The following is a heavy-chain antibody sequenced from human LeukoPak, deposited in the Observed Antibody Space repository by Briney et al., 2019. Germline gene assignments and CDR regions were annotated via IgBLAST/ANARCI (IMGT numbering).Heavy chain of an antibody. CDR1: GGSISSYY. CDR3: FRAEDGIRDFDWLPNYYMDV. Sequence: PSETLYLTCTVSGGSISSYYWSWIRQPAGKRLEWIGRIYTSGSTNYNPSLKSRVTMSVDTSKNQFSLKLSSVTAADTAVYFFFRAEDGIRDFDWLPNYYMDVWGKGTTVTVSS. D-gene: IGHD3-9*01. CDR2: IYTSGST. V-gene: IGHV4-4*07. J-gene: IGHJ6*03.